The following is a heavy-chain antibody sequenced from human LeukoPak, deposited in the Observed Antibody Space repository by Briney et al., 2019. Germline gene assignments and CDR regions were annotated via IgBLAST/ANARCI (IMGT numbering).Heavy chain of an antibody. J-gene: IGHJ6*03. D-gene: IGHD3-10*01. CDR2: IRYDGSNK. CDR3: AKDAGWFGEFTYYYYMDV. V-gene: IGHV3-30*02. CDR1: GFTFSSYG. Sequence: GGSLRLSCAASGFTFSSYGMHWVRQAPGKGLEWVAFIRYDGSNKYYADSVKGRFTISRDNSKNTLYLQMNSLRAEDTAVYYCAKDAGWFGEFTYYYYMDVWGKGTTVTISS.